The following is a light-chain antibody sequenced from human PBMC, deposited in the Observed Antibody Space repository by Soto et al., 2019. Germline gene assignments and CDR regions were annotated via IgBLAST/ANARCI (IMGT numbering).Light chain of an antibody. Sequence: AIRMTQSPSSLSASTGDRVTITCRASQGISSYLAWYQQKPGKAPKLLIHAASTLQSGVPSRFSGSGSGTDFTLTISCLQSEDFATYYCQQYYTNGMYTFGQGTKLEIK. CDR2: AAS. V-gene: IGKV1-8*01. CDR1: QGISSY. CDR3: QQYYTNGMYT. J-gene: IGKJ2*01.